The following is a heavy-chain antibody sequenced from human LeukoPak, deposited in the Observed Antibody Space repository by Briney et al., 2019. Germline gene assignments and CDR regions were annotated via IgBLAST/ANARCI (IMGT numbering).Heavy chain of an antibody. Sequence: PGRSLRLSCAASGFTFDDYAMHWVRQAPGKGLEWVSGISWNSGSMDYADSVKGRFTISRDNAKNSLYLQMNSLRAEDTAVYYCARETPYYYDSSGYWAFDIWGQGTMVTVSS. V-gene: IGHV3-9*01. J-gene: IGHJ3*02. CDR1: GFTFDDYA. D-gene: IGHD3-22*01. CDR2: ISWNSGSM. CDR3: ARETPYYYDSSGYWAFDI.